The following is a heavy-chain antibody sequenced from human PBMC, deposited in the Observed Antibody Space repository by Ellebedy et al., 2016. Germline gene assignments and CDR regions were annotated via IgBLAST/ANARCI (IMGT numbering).Heavy chain of an antibody. V-gene: IGHV3-21*01. D-gene: IGHD2-2*02. CDR2: ISSSTNYI. J-gene: IGHJ5*02. CDR3: ARDHIPVVVPAAIAFDP. Sequence: GGSLRLSCAASGFTFSSYSMNWVRQAPGKGLEWVSSISSSTNYIFYADSVRGRFTVSRHNAKNSLYLQMNSLRAEDTAVYYCARDHIPVVVPAAIAFDPWGQGTLVTVSS. CDR1: GFTFSSYS.